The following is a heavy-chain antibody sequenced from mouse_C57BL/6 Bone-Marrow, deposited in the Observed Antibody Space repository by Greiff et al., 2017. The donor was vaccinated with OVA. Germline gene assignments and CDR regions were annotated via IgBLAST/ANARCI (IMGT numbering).Heavy chain of an antibody. CDR2: ISYDGSN. Sequence: EVHLVESGPGLVKPSQSLSLTCSVTGYSITSGYYWNWIRQFPGNKLEWMGYISYDGSNNYNPSLKNRISITRDTSKNQFFLKLNSVTTEDTATYYCARGGITTVVLDYWGQGTTLTVSS. J-gene: IGHJ2*01. CDR3: ARGGITTVVLDY. CDR1: GYSITSGYY. D-gene: IGHD1-1*01. V-gene: IGHV3-6*01.